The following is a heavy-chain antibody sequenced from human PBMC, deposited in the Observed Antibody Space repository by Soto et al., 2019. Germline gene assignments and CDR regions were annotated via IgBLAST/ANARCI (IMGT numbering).Heavy chain of an antibody. D-gene: IGHD2-15*01. CDR2: INHSGST. Sequence: PSETLSLTCAVYGGFFSGYYWSWIRQPPGKGLEWIGEINHSGSTNYNPSLTSRVTISVDTSKNQFSLKLSSVTAADTAVYYCARGKKIVVVVAATQVYFDYWGQGTLVTVSS. V-gene: IGHV4-34*01. CDR1: GGFFSGYY. CDR3: ARGKKIVVVVAATQVYFDY. J-gene: IGHJ4*02.